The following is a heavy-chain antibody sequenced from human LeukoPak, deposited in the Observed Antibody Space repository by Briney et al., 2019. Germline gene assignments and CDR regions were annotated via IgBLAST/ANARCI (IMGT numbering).Heavy chain of an antibody. CDR1: GFTVSSNY. Sequence: GGSLRLSCAASGFTVSSNYMSWVRQAPGKGLEWVSVIYSDGNTYYANSVKGRFTISRDNAKNSLYLQMNSLRAEDTAVYYCAKADYWGQGTLVTVSS. V-gene: IGHV3-66*01. CDR3: AKADY. J-gene: IGHJ4*02. CDR2: IYSDGNT.